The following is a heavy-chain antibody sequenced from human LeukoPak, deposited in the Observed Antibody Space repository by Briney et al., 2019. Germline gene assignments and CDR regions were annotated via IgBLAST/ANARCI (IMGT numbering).Heavy chain of an antibody. J-gene: IGHJ5*02. D-gene: IGHD1-26*01. Sequence: GGSLRLSCAASGFTFSAYSINWVRQAPGRGLEWVSPISSSGTYIYYADSVKGRFTISRDNAKNSLSLQMNSLRAEDTAVYYCGRDFRYSGSYHHWFDPWGQGTLVTVSS. CDR3: GRDFRYSGSYHHWFDP. V-gene: IGHV3-21*01. CDR2: ISSSGTYI. CDR1: GFTFSAYS.